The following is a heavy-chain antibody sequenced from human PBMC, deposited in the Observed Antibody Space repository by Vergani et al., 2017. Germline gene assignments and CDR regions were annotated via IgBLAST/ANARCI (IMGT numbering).Heavy chain of an antibody. Sequence: QVQLQESGPRLVKPSQTLSLTCSISGGSISSGDHNWSWVRQPPGKGLQWIGHSYYLGTTYYSPSLESRATISVDTSKNQFSLTLTSVTAADTAVYWCAGGETTYGWLDPWGQGTLVTVSS. CDR3: AGGETTYGWLDP. J-gene: IGHJ5*02. D-gene: IGHD2/OR15-2a*01. CDR1: GGSISSGDHN. V-gene: IGHV4-30-4*08. CDR2: SYYLGTT.